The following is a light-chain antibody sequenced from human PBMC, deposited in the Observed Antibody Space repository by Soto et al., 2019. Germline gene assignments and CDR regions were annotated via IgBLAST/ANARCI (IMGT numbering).Light chain of an antibody. CDR1: QAIASNY. Sequence: EIVLTQSPDTLSLSPGEGATLSCRTSQAIASNYLAWYQQRVGEAPRLLISGNSRRAAGVPDRFSGGGSGTDFSLTISRLEPEGSAVYFCHQYSTLPIAFGQGTRLMI. V-gene: IGKV3-20*01. CDR3: HQYSTLPIA. J-gene: IGKJ5*01. CDR2: GNS.